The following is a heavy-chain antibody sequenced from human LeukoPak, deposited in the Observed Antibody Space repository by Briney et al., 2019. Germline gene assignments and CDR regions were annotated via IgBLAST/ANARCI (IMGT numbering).Heavy chain of an antibody. CDR2: INSGGTVT. D-gene: IGHD3-10*01. V-gene: IGHV3-74*01. Sequence: PGGSLRLSCAASGFTFSDFWMHWVRQAPGKGLVWVSRINSGGTVTNYADSVKGRLTISRDNAKNTLYLQMNSLRAEDTAVYYCARDLYYYGSGSHDYWGQGTLVTVSS. CDR1: GFTFSDFW. J-gene: IGHJ4*02. CDR3: ARDLYYYGSGSHDY.